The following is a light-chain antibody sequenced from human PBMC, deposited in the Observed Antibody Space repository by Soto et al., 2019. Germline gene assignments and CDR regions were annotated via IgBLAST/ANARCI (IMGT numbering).Light chain of an antibody. CDR2: GAT. J-gene: IGKJ2*01. Sequence: EIVLTQSPGTLSLSPGERATLSCRASESVNRNYLAWYQQKPGQAPRLLIYGATTRASGIPDRFIGSGSGTDFTLTISALEPEDFAVYYCQRYGTSRGTFGQGTKLESK. CDR3: QRYGTSRGT. CDR1: ESVNRNY. V-gene: IGKV3-20*01.